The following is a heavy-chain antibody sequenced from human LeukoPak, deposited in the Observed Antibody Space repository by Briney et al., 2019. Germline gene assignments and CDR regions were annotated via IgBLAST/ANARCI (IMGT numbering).Heavy chain of an antibody. CDR1: GFTFRNYW. J-gene: IGHJ4*02. Sequence: PGGSLRLSCAASGFTFRNYWMNWVRQAPGKGLEWVANIKPDGSEKRYVDSVKGRFTISRDNAKNLLYLQMNSLRAEDTAVYYCARVVGTDEGADYWGQGTLVAVSS. CDR3: ARVVGTDEGADY. CDR2: IKPDGSEK. V-gene: IGHV3-7*04. D-gene: IGHD1-7*01.